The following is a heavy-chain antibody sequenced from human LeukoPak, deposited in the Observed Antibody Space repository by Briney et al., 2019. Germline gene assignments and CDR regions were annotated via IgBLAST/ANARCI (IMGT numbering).Heavy chain of an antibody. CDR1: GFTVSSNY. Sequence: GGSLRLPCAASGFTVSSNYMSWVRQAPGKGLEWVSVIYSGGSTYYADSVKGRFTISRDNSKNTLYLQMNSLRAEDTAVYYCAGSFGLRYFDWEDYWGQGTLVTVSS. V-gene: IGHV3-66*01. CDR2: IYSGGST. D-gene: IGHD3-9*01. J-gene: IGHJ4*02. CDR3: AGSFGLRYFDWEDY.